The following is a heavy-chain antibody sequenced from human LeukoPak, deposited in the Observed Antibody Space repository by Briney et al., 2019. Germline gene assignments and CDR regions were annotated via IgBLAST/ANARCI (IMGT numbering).Heavy chain of an antibody. V-gene: IGHV3-23*01. D-gene: IGHD3-22*01. CDR1: GFXFSSYA. CDR2: IGGGGVST. Sequence: PGTSLRLSCAAPGFXFSSYAMSWVRQAPGKGLEWVSAIGGGGVSTFYADSVKGRFTISRDNSKNTLYLQMNSLRAEDTAVYYCAKRNYYDSSGYYYDYWGQGTLVTVSS. J-gene: IGHJ4*02. CDR3: AKRNYYDSSGYYYDY.